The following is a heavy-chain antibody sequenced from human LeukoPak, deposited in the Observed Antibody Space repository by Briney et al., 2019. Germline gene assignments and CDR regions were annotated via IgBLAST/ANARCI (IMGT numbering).Heavy chain of an antibody. V-gene: IGHV4-61*01. J-gene: IGHJ6*02. CDR2: IYYSGST. CDR3: ARVRYYYGMDV. CDR1: GGSVSSGSYY. Sequence: SETLSLTCTVSGGSVSSGSYYWSWIRQPPGKGLEWIGYIYYSGSTNYDPSLKSRVTISVDTSKNQFSLKLSSVTAADTAVYYCARVRYYYGMDVWGQGTTVTVSS.